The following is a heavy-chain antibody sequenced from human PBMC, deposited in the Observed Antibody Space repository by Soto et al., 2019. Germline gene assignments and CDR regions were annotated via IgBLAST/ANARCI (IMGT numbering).Heavy chain of an antibody. J-gene: IGHJ4*02. CDR1: GYTFTNYG. CDR3: ARDPRTYYYDSSGSPIDY. D-gene: IGHD3-22*01. V-gene: IGHV1-18*04. CDR2: ISAYSGNT. Sequence: AASVKVSCKASGYTFTNYGISWVRQAPGQGLEWMGWISAYSGNTNYAQKLEGRVTMTTDTSTSTAYMELRSLRSDDTAVYYCARDPRTYYYDSSGSPIDYWGPGTLVTVSS.